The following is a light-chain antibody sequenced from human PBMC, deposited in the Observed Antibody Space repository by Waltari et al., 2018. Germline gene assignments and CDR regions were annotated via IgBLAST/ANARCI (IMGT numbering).Light chain of an antibody. J-gene: IGLJ1*01. V-gene: IGLV2-11*01. Sequence: SVSGSPGQSVTISCTGTSTDIGVYNYVSWYQQHPGKAPKLMIYDVTKRPSGVPDRFSGSKSGNTASLTISGLQAEDEADYYCCSYAGSYTGVFGTGTKVTV. CDR3: CSYAGSYTGV. CDR2: DVT. CDR1: STDIGVYNY.